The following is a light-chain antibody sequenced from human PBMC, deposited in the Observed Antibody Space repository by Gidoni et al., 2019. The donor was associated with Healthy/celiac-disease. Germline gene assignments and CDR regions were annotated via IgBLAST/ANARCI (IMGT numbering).Light chain of an antibody. CDR3: QQRSNWPRLT. Sequence: EIVLTQSPPTLSLSPGERATLSCRPSQSVSSYLAWYQQKPGQAPRLLIYEASNRATGIPARFSGSGSGTDFTLTISSLEPEDFAVYYCQQRSNWPRLTFGGXTKVEIK. CDR1: QSVSSY. CDR2: EAS. J-gene: IGKJ4*01. V-gene: IGKV3-11*01.